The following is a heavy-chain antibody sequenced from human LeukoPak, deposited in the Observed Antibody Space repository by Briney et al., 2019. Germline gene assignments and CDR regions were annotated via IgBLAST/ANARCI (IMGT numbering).Heavy chain of an antibody. V-gene: IGHV3-7*01. J-gene: IGHJ4*02. Sequence: GGSLRLSCAASGFTFSTYWMSWVRQAPGKGLEWVTSIVPDGSGTYYVDSVKGRFTISRDNAKNSLYLQMNSLRAEDTAVYYCARERFGELYFWGQGTLVTVSS. CDR3: ARERFGELYF. CDR2: IVPDGSGT. CDR1: GFTFSTYW. D-gene: IGHD3-10*01.